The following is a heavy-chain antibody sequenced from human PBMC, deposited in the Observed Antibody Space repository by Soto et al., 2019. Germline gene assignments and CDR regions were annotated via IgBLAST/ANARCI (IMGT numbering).Heavy chain of an antibody. D-gene: IGHD6-13*01. Sequence: QVQLVQSGAEVKKPGSSVKVSCKASGGTFSSYAISWVRQAPGQGLEWMGGIIPIFGTANYAQKFQGRVTITADKSTSTAYMELSSLRSEDTAVYYCASIVYSSLEGDDAFDIWGQGTMVTVSS. CDR3: ASIVYSSLEGDDAFDI. J-gene: IGHJ3*02. CDR1: GGTFSSYA. CDR2: IIPIFGTA. V-gene: IGHV1-69*06.